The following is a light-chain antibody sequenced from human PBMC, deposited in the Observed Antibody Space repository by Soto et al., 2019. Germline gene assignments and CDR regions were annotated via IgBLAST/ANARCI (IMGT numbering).Light chain of an antibody. CDR3: QHYGTSTRT. Sequence: EIVLTQSPGTLFLSPGESATLSCRATQSVSATYLAWYQQKPGQAPRLLIYAASSRATDIPDRFSGRGSGTDFTLAISRLEPEDFAVYWCQHYGTSTRTFGQGTKVDIK. J-gene: IGKJ1*01. V-gene: IGKV3-20*01. CDR2: AAS. CDR1: QSVSATY.